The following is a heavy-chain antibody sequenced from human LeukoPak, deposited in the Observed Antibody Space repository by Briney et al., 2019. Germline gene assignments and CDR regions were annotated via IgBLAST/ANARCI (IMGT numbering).Heavy chain of an antibody. Sequence: ASVKVSCKASGYTFTSYDINWVRQATGQGLEWMGWMNPNSGNTGYAQKFQGRVTMTRNTSINTAYMELSSLRSEDTAVYYCARDPQYNYYDSSGYYPNWFDPWGQGTLVTLSS. CDR3: ARDPQYNYYDSSGYYPNWFDP. CDR2: MNPNSGNT. V-gene: IGHV1-8*01. D-gene: IGHD3-22*01. J-gene: IGHJ5*02. CDR1: GYTFTSYD.